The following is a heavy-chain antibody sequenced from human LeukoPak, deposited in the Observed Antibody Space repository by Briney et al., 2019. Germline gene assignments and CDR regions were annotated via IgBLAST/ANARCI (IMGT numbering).Heavy chain of an antibody. CDR1: GGPISSYY. D-gene: IGHD6-13*01. V-gene: IGHV4-59*01. CDR2: IYYSGST. J-gene: IGHJ4*02. CDR3: ARQQLSQLYYFDY. Sequence: SETLSLTCTVSGGPISSYYWSWIRQPPGKALEWIGYIYYSGSTNYNPSLKSRVTISVDTSKNQFSLKLSSVTAADTAVYYCARQQLSQLYYFDYWGQGTLVTVPS.